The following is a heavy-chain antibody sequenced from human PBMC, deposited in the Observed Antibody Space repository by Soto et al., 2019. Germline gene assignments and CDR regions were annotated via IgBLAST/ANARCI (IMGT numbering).Heavy chain of an antibody. V-gene: IGHV4-30-2*01. Sequence: PSETLSLTCAVSGGSISSGGYSWSWIRQPPGKGLEWIGYIYHSGSTYYNPSLKSRVTISVDRSKNQFSLKLSSVTAADTAVYYCARSSDDSSGPGAFDIWGQGTMVTVS. CDR2: IYHSGST. CDR1: GGSISSGGYS. J-gene: IGHJ3*02. CDR3: ARSSDDSSGPGAFDI. D-gene: IGHD3-22*01.